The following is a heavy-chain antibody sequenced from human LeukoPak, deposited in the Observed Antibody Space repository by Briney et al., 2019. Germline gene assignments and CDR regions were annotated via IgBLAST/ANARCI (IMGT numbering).Heavy chain of an antibody. CDR2: INGGGDST. J-gene: IGHJ4*02. D-gene: IGHD3-10*01. CDR3: ARVSSGSYIDY. V-gene: IGHV3-23*01. Sequence: QPGGSLRLSCAASTFSFRTYSMSWVRQAPGKGLQWVSAINGGGDSTYYAESVKGRFTISRDNSKNTVYLQMNSLRAEDTAAYYCARVSSGSYIDYWGQGTLVTVSS. CDR1: TFSFRTYS.